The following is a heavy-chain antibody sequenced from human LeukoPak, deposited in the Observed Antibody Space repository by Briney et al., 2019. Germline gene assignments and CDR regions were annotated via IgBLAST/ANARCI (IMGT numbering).Heavy chain of an antibody. V-gene: IGHV4-38-2*01. J-gene: IGHJ4*02. CDR1: GYSISSGYY. CDR2: IYHSGST. Sequence: SETLSLTCGVSGYSISSGYYWGWIRQTPGKGLEWIGSIYHSGSTYYNPSLKSRVTISVDRSKNQFSLKLSSVTAADTAVYYCARHGGTRITLIQVYYFDYWGQGTLVTVSS. D-gene: IGHD4-11*01. CDR3: ARHGGTRITLIQVYYFDY.